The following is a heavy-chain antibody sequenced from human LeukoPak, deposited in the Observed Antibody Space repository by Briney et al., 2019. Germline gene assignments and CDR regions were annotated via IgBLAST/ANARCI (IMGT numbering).Heavy chain of an antibody. J-gene: IGHJ6*02. D-gene: IGHD5-12*01. Sequence: PGRSLRLSCAASGFTFSSYGMHWVRQAPGKGLEWEAVISYDGSNKYYADSVKGRFTISRDNSKNTLYLQMNSLRAEDTAVYYCAKDLREWLLLGDYYGMDVWGQGTTVTVSS. CDR3: AKDLREWLLLGDYYGMDV. V-gene: IGHV3-30*18. CDR2: ISYDGSNK. CDR1: GFTFSSYG.